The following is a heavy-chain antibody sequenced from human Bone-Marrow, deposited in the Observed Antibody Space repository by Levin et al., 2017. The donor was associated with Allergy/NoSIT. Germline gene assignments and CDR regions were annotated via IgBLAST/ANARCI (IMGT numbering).Heavy chain of an antibody. D-gene: IGHD5-18*01. V-gene: IGHV5-51*01. CDR1: GFLFNNQW. CDR2: IYIADSDT. J-gene: IGHJ5*02. Sequence: HGESLKISCKGSGFLFNNQWIAWVRQLPGKGPEWMGIIYIADSDTRYSPSFQGHVTFSADRSISTAYVEWSSLKASDTAMYYCAKTSVDTWLDPWGQGTQVTVSS. CDR3: AKTSVDTWLDP.